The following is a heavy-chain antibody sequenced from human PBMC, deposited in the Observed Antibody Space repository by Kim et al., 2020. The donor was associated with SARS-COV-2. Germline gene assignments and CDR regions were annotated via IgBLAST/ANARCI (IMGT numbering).Heavy chain of an antibody. J-gene: IGHJ6*02. CDR1: GGSISSSSYY. Sequence: SETLSLTCTVSGGSISSSSYYWGWIRQPPGKGLEWIGSIYYSGSTYNNPSLKSRVTISVDTSKNQFSLKLSSVTAADTAVYYCARHPPFGELPYYYYYGMDVWGQGTTVTVSS. CDR3: ARHPPFGELPYYYYYGMDV. V-gene: IGHV4-39*01. D-gene: IGHD3-10*01. CDR2: IYYSGST.